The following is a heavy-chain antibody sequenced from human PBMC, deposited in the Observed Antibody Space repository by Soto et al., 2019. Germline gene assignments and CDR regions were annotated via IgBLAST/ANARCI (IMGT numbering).Heavy chain of an antibody. V-gene: IGHV3-30*18. J-gene: IGHJ4*02. CDR3: AKDRMGAGVRGYFAY. Sequence: QVQLVESGGGVVQPGRSLRLSCAASGFTFSSYGMHWVRQAPGKGLEWVAVIIYDGSTKYYADSVKGRFTISRDNSKSTLHLQTNSLRAEATAVYYCAKDRMGAGVRGYFAYWGQGTLVTVSS. D-gene: IGHD3-10*01. CDR2: IIYDGSTK. CDR1: GFTFSSYG.